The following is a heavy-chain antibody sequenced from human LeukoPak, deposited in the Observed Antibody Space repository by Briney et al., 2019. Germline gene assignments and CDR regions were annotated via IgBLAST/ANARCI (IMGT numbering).Heavy chain of an antibody. Sequence: PSETLSLTCAVYGGSLSGYYWSWIRQPPGKGLEWIGEINHSGSTNYNPSLKSRVTISVDTSKNQFSLKLSSVTAADTAVYYCARGARDRYNYYYYGMDVWGQGTTVTVSS. J-gene: IGHJ6*02. V-gene: IGHV4-34*01. CDR3: ARGARDRYNYYYYGMDV. CDR1: GGSLSGYY. D-gene: IGHD1-14*01. CDR2: INHSGST.